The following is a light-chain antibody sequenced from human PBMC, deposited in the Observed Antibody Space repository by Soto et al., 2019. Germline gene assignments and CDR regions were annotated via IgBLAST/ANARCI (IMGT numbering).Light chain of an antibody. CDR1: QGISSY. V-gene: IGKV1-8*01. Sequence: AIRMTQSPSSFSASTGDRVTITCRASQGISSYLAWYQQKPGKAPKPLIYDASTLQNGVPSRFSGSGSGTDFTLTISSLQPEDVATYYCQKYNSALTWTFGQGTKVDIK. CDR3: QKYNSALTWT. J-gene: IGKJ1*01. CDR2: DAS.